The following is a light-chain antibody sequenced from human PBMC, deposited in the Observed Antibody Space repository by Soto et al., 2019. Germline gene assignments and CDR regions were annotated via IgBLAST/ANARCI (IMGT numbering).Light chain of an antibody. J-gene: IGKJ1*01. V-gene: IGKV1-5*03. CDR3: QQFNNYPWT. CDR1: QSISSG. CDR2: KAS. Sequence: DIQMTQSPSTLSASVGDRVTITCRASQSISSGLAWYQQKPGKAAKLLIYKASSLESGVTSRFSGSGSGTEFTLTISRPQPDDFATYYCQQFNNYPWTFGQVTKVEIK.